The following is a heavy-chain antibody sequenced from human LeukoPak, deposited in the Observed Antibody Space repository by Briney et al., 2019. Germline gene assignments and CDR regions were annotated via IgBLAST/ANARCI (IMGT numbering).Heavy chain of an antibody. CDR3: AKHYMGSYDNRGLDY. V-gene: IGHV4-39*01. CDR1: GGSISSSSYY. D-gene: IGHD3-10*01. Sequence: SETLSLTCTVSGGSISSSSYYWGWIRQPPGKGLEWIGSIYYSGYTYYNASVESRVTISVDTSMNQFSLKLSSVTAADTAVYYCAKHYMGSYDNRGLDYWGQGTLVTVSS. CDR2: IYYSGYT. J-gene: IGHJ4*02.